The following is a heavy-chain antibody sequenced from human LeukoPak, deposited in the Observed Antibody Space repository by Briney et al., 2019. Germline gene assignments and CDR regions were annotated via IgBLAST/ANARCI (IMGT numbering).Heavy chain of an antibody. J-gene: IGHJ6*02. D-gene: IGHD5-12*01. V-gene: IGHV4-30-2*01. CDR2: INHSGST. CDR1: GGSISSGGYS. CDR3: ASRSVRLYYGMDV. Sequence: SQTLSLTCAVSGGSISSGGYSWSWIRQPPGKGLEWIGEINHSGSTNYNPSLKSRVTISVDTSKNQFSLKLSSVTAADTAVYYCASRSVRLYYGMDVWGQGTTVTVSS.